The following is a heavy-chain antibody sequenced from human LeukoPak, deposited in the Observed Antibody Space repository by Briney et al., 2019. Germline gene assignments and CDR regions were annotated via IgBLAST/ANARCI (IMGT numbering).Heavy chain of an antibody. CDR3: ARDYYDFWSGQRWFDP. CDR1: GGSISSYY. J-gene: IGHJ5*02. D-gene: IGHD3-3*01. V-gene: IGHV4-59*01. CDR2: VYYSGST. Sequence: SETLSLTCTVSGGSISSYYWSWIRQPPVEGLEWIGYVYYSGSTNYNPSLKSRVSISADTSKNQFSLKLSSVTAADTAVYYCARDYYDFWSGQRWFDPWGQGTLVTVSS.